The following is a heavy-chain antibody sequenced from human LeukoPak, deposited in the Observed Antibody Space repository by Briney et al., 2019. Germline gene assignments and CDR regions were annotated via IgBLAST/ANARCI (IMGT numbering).Heavy chain of an antibody. V-gene: IGHV3-74*03. Sequence: GGSLRLSCAASGFTFSRYWMHWVRQVPGKGLVWVSRINSDGNNTTYADSVRGRFTISRDNAKNTLYLQMNSLRAEDTAVYFCARDSASYSSISWFDPGAREPWSPSPQ. CDR2: INSDGNNT. D-gene: IGHD6-13*01. J-gene: IGHJ5*02. CDR1: GFTFSRYW. CDR3: ARDSASYSSISWFDP.